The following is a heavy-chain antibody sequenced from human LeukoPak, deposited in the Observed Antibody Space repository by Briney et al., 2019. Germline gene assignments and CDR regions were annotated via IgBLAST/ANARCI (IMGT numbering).Heavy chain of an antibody. D-gene: IGHD2-21*02. J-gene: IGHJ3*02. CDR2: IYTSGST. CDR1: GGSISSYY. CDR3: ARAAYCGGDCLYDAFDI. Sequence: KPSETLSFTCTVSGGSISSYYWSWIRQPAGKGLEWIGRIYTSGSTNYNPSLKSRVTMSVDTSKNQFSLKLSSVTAADTAVYYCARAAYCGGDCLYDAFDIWGQGTMVTVSS. V-gene: IGHV4-4*07.